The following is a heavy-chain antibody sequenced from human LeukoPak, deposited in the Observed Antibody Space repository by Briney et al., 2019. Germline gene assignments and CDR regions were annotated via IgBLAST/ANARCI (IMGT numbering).Heavy chain of an antibody. J-gene: IGHJ4*02. V-gene: IGHV3-7*01. CDR3: AKVAKYYYGPETYYFFEQ. CDR1: GFTFSNDN. D-gene: IGHD3-10*01. CDR2: INQDGTEK. Sequence: GGSLRLSCAASGFTFSNDNMNWVRRAPGKGLEWVANINQDGTEKYYVDSVKGRFTISRDYAKNSLYLQMNSLRVEDTAVYYCAKVAKYYYGPETYYFFEQWGQGTPVTASS.